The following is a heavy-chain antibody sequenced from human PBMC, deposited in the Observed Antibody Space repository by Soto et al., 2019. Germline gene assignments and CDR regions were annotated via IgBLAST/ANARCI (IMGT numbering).Heavy chain of an antibody. CDR1: GGSFSGYY. J-gene: IGHJ4*02. CDR3: ARTGYSSGWYARDY. D-gene: IGHD6-19*01. Sequence: QVQLQQWGAGLLKPSDTLSLTCAVYGGSFSGYYWSWIRQPPGKGLEWIGEINHSGSTNYNPSLKSRVTISVDTSKNQFSLKLSSVTAADTAVYYCARTGYSSGWYARDYWGQGTLVTVSS. V-gene: IGHV4-34*01. CDR2: INHSGST.